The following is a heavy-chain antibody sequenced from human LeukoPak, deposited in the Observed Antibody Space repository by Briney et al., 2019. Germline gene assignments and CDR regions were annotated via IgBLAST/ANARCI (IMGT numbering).Heavy chain of an antibody. J-gene: IGHJ6*02. D-gene: IGHD4-23*01. CDR3: ARVAAVVTRYYGMDV. Sequence: SENLSLTCTVAGGSISSSSHYWGWIRQPPGKGLEWIGSIYYSGSTYYNPSLKSRVTISVDTSKNQFSLKLSSVTAADTAVYYCARVAAVVTRYYGMDVWGQGTTVTVSS. CDR1: GGSISSSSHY. CDR2: IYYSGST. V-gene: IGHV4-39*07.